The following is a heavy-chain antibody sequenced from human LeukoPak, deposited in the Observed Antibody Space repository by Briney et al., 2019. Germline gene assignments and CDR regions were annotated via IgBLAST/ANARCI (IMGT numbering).Heavy chain of an antibody. CDR2: MNPNSGNT. J-gene: IGHJ4*02. CDR3: VSGDYGDPPLNY. D-gene: IGHD4/OR15-4a*01. Sequence: GASVKVSCKASGYTFTSYDINWVRQATGQGLEWMGWMNPNSGNTGYAQKFQGRVTMTRNTSISTAYMELSSLRSEDTAVYYCVSGDYGDPPLNYWGQGTLVTVSS. CDR1: GYTFTSYD. V-gene: IGHV1-8*01.